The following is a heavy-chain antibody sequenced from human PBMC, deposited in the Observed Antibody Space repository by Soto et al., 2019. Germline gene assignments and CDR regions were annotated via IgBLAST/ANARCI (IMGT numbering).Heavy chain of an antibody. V-gene: IGHV4-34*01. CDR2: INHSGTT. J-gene: IGHJ6*03. CDR3: ARGGQLERGHSYYYYRDV. D-gene: IGHD6-13*01. Sequence: QVQLQQWGTGLLKPSETLSLTCAFYGGSFSDYYWNWIRQPPGKGLEWIGEINHSGTTNYNASLKSRLTISVYTSTSQFSLHLTSATAADTAMYYCARGGQLERGHSYYYYRDVWAKGTTVTVSS. CDR1: GGSFSDYY.